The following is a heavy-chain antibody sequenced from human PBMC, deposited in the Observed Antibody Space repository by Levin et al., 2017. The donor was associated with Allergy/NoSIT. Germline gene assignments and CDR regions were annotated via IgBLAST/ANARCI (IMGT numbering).Heavy chain of an antibody. Sequence: KISCKASGGTFSSYAISWVRQAPGQGLEWMGGIIPIFGTANYAQKFQGRVTITADESTSTAYMELSSLRSEDTAVYYCARGSNRGYVDIVATWGQGTLVTVSS. D-gene: IGHD5-12*01. J-gene: IGHJ4*02. V-gene: IGHV1-69*01. CDR2: IIPIFGTA. CDR3: ARGSNRGYVDIVAT. CDR1: GGTFSSYA.